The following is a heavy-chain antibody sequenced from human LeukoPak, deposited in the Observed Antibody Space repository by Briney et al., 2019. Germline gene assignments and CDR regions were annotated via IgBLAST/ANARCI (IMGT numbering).Heavy chain of an antibody. D-gene: IGHD6-13*01. V-gene: IGHV1-18*01. CDR1: GYTFTNYG. CDR3: ARDQSVRLLQTSSTYFKHVFAI. Sequence: ASVKVSCKTSGYTFTNYGISWVRQAPGLGLEWMGWISAYNGNTNYAQKVQGRVTMTTDTSTSTAYMELRSLRFDDTAVYYCARDQSVRLLQTSSTYFKHVFAIWGQGSMVTVP. J-gene: IGHJ3*02. CDR2: ISAYNGNT.